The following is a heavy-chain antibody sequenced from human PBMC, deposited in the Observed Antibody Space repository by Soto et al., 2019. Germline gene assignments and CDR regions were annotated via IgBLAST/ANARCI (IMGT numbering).Heavy chain of an antibody. D-gene: IGHD1-1*01. V-gene: IGHV3-23*01. CDR3: AKDGRLNYYGMDV. Sequence: GGSLRLSCAASGFTFSSYAMSWVRQAPGQGLEWVSAISGSGGSTYYADSVKGRFTISRDNSKNTLYLQMNSLRAEDTAVYYCAKDGRLNYYGMDVWGQGTTVTVSS. J-gene: IGHJ6*02. CDR1: GFTFSSYA. CDR2: ISGSGGST.